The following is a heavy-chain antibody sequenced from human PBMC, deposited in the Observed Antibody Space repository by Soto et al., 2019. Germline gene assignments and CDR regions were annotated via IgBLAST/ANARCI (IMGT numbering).Heavy chain of an antibody. J-gene: IGHJ4*02. Sequence: EVQLLESGGGLVQPGGSLRLSCAASGFTFSSYTMSWVRQAPGKGLEWVSAISGSGGSTYYADSVKGRFTISRDNSKNTLYLQMNSLRAEDTAVYYCAKDCLTSTVNGVCYSTIDYWGQGTLVTVSS. V-gene: IGHV3-23*01. CDR1: GFTFSSYT. D-gene: IGHD2-8*01. CDR2: ISGSGGST. CDR3: AKDCLTSTVNGVCYSTIDY.